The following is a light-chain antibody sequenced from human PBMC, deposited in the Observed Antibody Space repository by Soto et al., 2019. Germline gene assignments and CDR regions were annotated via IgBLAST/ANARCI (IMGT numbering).Light chain of an antibody. Sequence: DIVMTQSPDSLAVSLGERATINCKSSKSVLYSSNNNNYLAWYQQKPGQPPNLLIYWASTRESGVPDRFSGSGSGTDFTLTISSLQAEDVAVYYCQQYYSPPYTFGQGTKLEIK. J-gene: IGKJ2*01. CDR3: QQYYSPPYT. CDR2: WAS. V-gene: IGKV4-1*01. CDR1: KSVLYSSNNNNY.